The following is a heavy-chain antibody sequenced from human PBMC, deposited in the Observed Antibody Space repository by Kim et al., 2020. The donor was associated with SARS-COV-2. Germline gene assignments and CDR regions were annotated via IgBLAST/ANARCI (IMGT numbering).Heavy chain of an antibody. D-gene: IGHD3-10*01. Sequence: ASVKVSCKASGYTFTSYAMHWVRQAPGQRLEWMGWINAGNGNTKYSQKFQGRVTITRDTSASTAYMELSSLRSEDTAVYYCARGGVIVVVPAAIDYYGSGSYLDPWGQGTLVTVSS. CDR2: INAGNGNT. V-gene: IGHV1-3*01. CDR3: ARGGVIVVVPAAIDYYGSGSYLDP. J-gene: IGHJ5*02. CDR1: GYTFTSYA.